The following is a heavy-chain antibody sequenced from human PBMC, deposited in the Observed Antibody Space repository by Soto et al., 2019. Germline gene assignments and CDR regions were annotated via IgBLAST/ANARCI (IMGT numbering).Heavy chain of an antibody. J-gene: IGHJ4*02. Sequence: PSETLSLTCGVFGGSFSVYYWSWIRQPPGKGLEWIGEINHSGSTNYNPSLKSRVTISVDTSKNQFSLKLSSVTAADTAVYYCARAPMGTAMDLEYWGQGTLVTVSS. CDR1: GGSFSVYY. V-gene: IGHV4-34*01. CDR2: INHSGST. CDR3: ARAPMGTAMDLEY. D-gene: IGHD5-18*01.